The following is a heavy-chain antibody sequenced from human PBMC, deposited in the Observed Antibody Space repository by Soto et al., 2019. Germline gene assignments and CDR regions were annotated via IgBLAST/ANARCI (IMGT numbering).Heavy chain of an antibody. D-gene: IGHD2-15*01. CDR1: GGSISSGNYY. V-gene: IGHV4-30-4*01. Sequence: QVQLQESGPGLVKPSQTLSLTCTVSGGSISSGNYYWSWIRQPPGKALEWIGFISYSGSTYYSTSLKSRVTISVDTSKSQFSLNLSFVTAADTAVYYCATMGTPATGLYFFDCWGQGSLVTVSS. CDR2: ISYSGST. J-gene: IGHJ4*02. CDR3: ATMGTPATGLYFFDC.